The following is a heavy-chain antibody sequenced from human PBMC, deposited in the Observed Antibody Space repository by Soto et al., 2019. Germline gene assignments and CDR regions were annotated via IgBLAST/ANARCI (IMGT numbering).Heavy chain of an antibody. CDR2: ISYSGST. V-gene: IGHV4-59*01. D-gene: IGHD6-13*01. CDR3: ARGTSWQLPFDY. Sequence: SETLSLTCTVSSDSISSYYWSWIRQPPGKRLEWIGYISYSGSTDYNPSLKSRVTISGDTSKNQFSLKVSSVTAADTAVYYCARGTSWQLPFDYWGQGTPVTVSS. CDR1: SDSISSYY. J-gene: IGHJ4*02.